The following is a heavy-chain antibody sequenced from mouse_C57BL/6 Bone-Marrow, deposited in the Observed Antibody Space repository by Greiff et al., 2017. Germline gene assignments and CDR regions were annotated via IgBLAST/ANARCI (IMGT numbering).Heavy chain of an antibody. CDR1: GYTFTSYW. J-gene: IGHJ4*01. CDR3: AREKLGRRAMDY. Sequence: QVHVKQPGAELVMPGASVKLSCKASGYTFTSYWMHWVKQRPGQGLEWIGEIDPSDSYTNYNQKFKGKSTLTVDKSSSTAYMQLSSLTSEDSAVYYCAREKLGRRAMDYWGQGTSVTVSS. D-gene: IGHD4-1*01. CDR2: IDPSDSYT. V-gene: IGHV1-69*01.